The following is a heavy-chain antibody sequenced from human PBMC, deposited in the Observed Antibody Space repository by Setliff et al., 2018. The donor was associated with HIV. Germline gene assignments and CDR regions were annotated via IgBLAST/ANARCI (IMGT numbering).Heavy chain of an antibody. V-gene: IGHV1-2*02. J-gene: IGHJ3*02. Sequence: ASVKVSCKASGYTFSDYYMHWVRQAPGQGLEWMGWINPNSGGTNYAQKFQGRVNMTRDTSISTTYMELSSLRSEDTAVYYCARGGGGYYYVGAVDIWGQGTVVTVSS. CDR1: GYTFSDYY. D-gene: IGHD3-22*01. CDR2: INPNSGGT. CDR3: ARGGGGYYYVGAVDI.